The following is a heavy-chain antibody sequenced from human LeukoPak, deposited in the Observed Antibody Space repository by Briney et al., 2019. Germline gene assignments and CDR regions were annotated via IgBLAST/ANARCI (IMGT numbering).Heavy chain of an antibody. V-gene: IGHV1-69*05. CDR2: IIPIFGTA. D-gene: IGHD3-3*01. CDR3: ARNTIFGVVGRVPYYYMDV. CDR1: GGTFSSYA. Sequence: SVKVSCKASGGTFSSYANSWVRQAPGQGLEWMGGIIPIFGTANYAQKFQGRVTITTDESTSTAYMELSSLRSEDTVVYYCARNTIFGVVGRVPYYYMDVWGKGTTVTVSS. J-gene: IGHJ6*03.